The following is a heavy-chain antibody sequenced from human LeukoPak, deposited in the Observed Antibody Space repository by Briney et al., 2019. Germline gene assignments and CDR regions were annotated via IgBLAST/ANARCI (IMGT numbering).Heavy chain of an antibody. J-gene: IGHJ6*02. CDR1: GGSFSGYY. D-gene: IGHD1-1*01. V-gene: IGHV4-34*01. CDR3: ARPLGQGNEYGMDV. Sequence: ETLSLTCAVYGGSFSGYYWSWIRQPPGKGLEWIGEINHSGSTNYNPSLKSRVTISVDTSKNQFSLKLTSVTAADTAVYYCARPLGQGNEYGMDVWGQGTTVTVSS. CDR2: INHSGST.